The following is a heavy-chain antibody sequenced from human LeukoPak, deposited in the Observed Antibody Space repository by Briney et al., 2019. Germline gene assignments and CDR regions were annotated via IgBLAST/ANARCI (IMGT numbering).Heavy chain of an antibody. J-gene: IGHJ4*02. V-gene: IGHV4-59*01. CDR2: IYYSGST. CDR1: GGSLSSYY. D-gene: IGHD5-24*01. CDR3: AASRLDGYNFLDY. Sequence: SETLSLTCTVSGGSLSSYYWSWIRQPPGKGLEWIGYIYYSGSTNYNPSLKSRVTISVDTSKNQFSLKLSSVTAADTAVYYCAASRLDGYNFLDYWGQGTLVTVSS.